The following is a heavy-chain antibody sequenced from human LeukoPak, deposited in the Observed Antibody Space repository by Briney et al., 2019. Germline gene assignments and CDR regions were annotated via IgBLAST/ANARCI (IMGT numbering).Heavy chain of an antibody. CDR1: GVAISRGGYA. CDR2: IYHSGTT. Sequence: SETLSLTCAVSGVAISRGGYAWNWIRQPPGKGLEWIAYIYHSGTTYYNPSLKSRATISVDTSKNQFSLKLTSVTAADTAVFYCARVRGYSYGSDAFDIWGQGTMVTVSS. CDR3: ARVRGYSYGSDAFDI. J-gene: IGHJ3*02. V-gene: IGHV4-30-4*07. D-gene: IGHD5-18*01.